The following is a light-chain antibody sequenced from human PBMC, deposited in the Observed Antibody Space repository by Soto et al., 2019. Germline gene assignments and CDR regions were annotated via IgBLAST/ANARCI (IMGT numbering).Light chain of an antibody. CDR2: EVT. V-gene: IGLV2-8*01. CDR3: SSYGGSDNLYV. CDR1: SSDVGGYNY. Sequence: QSVLTQPPSASGSPGHSVTISCTGTSSDVGGYNYVSWYQQHPGKAPKLMIYEVTKRPSGVPDRFSGSKSGNTASLTVSGLQAEDEADYYCSSYGGSDNLYVFGSGTKLTVL. J-gene: IGLJ1*01.